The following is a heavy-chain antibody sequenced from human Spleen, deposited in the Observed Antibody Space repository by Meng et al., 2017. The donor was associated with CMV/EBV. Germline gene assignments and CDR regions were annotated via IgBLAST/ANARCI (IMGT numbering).Heavy chain of an antibody. J-gene: IGHJ3*02. CDR3: ARDHGSSTNYNDSSGYIDAFDI. V-gene: IGHV4-61*01. D-gene: IGHD3-22*01. Sequence: SETPSLTCTVSGDSVSSGSSYWSWIRQPPGKRLEWIGYIYYSGSTNYSPSLRSRVTITSDTPKNQFSLKLISVTAADTAVYYCARDHGSSTNYNDSSGYIDAFDIWGQGTMVTVSS. CDR2: IYYSGST. CDR1: GDSVSSGSSY.